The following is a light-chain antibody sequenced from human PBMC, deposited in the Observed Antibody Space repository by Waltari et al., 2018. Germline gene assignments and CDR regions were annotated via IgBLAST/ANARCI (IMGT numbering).Light chain of an antibody. V-gene: IGKV3-20*01. Sequence: EIVLTQSPGTLSLSPGERATLSCRASQSVSSSYLAWYQQKPGQAPRLLIYGASSRATGIPDRFSGSGSGTDFTLTISRLEPEDFAVYYCQHYNNRPPYSFGQGTKLDIK. CDR2: GAS. CDR3: QHYNNRPPYS. CDR1: QSVSSSY. J-gene: IGKJ2*03.